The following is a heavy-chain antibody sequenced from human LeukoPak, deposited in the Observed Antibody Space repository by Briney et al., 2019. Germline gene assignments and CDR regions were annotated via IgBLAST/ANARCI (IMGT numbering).Heavy chain of an antibody. Sequence: GGSLRLSCAVSGFNFRDHWMDWVRQAPGKGLEWVSHIKNDGSETYYLDSLKGRFSISRDNTNNALYLQMNSLRVEDTAVYYCVKNDGWFHLAQWGQGTLVTVSS. CDR1: GFNFRDHW. D-gene: IGHD6-19*01. J-gene: IGHJ4*02. CDR3: VKNDGWFHLAQ. CDR2: IKNDGSET. V-gene: IGHV3-7*03.